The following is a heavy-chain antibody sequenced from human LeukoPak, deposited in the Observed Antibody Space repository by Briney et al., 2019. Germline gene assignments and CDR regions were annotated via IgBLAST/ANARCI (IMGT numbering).Heavy chain of an antibody. CDR3: AREVASAAFDY. CDR1: GFTFSDYW. CDR2: IKSDGISA. Sequence: PGGSLRLSCAASGFTFSDYWMHWVRQAPGKGLVWASLIKSDGISAMYADSVKGRFSISRDNAKNTLYLQMNSLRAEDTAVYFCAREVASAAFDYWGQGTPVTVSS. V-gene: IGHV3-74*03. J-gene: IGHJ4*02. D-gene: IGHD5-12*01.